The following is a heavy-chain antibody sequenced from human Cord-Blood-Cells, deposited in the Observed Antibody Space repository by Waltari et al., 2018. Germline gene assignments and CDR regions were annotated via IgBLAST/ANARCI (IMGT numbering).Heavy chain of an antibody. CDR1: GGSISSSSYY. D-gene: IGHD1-7*01. V-gene: IGHV4-39*01. J-gene: IGHJ3*02. Sequence: QLQLQESGPGLVKPSETLSLTCTVSGGSISSSSYYWGWIRQPPGKGLEWIGSIYYSGITYYNPSLKRRVTISVDTSKNQFSLKLSSVTAADTAVYYCARTGPEVYNRNYADAFDIWGQGTMVTVSS. CDR3: ARTGPEVYNRNYADAFDI. CDR2: IYYSGIT.